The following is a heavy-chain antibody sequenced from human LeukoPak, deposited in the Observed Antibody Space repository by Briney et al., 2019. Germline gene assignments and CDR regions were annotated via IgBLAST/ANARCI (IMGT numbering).Heavy chain of an antibody. CDR1: GFTFSNAW. D-gene: IGHD2-15*01. CDR2: IKSKTDGGTT. V-gene: IGHV3-15*01. J-gene: IGHJ4*02. Sequence: GGSLRLSCAASGFTFSNAWMSWVRQAPGKGLEWVGRIKSKTDGGTTDYAAPVKGRFTISRDDSKNTLYLQMNSLKTEDTAVYYCAKHGPYCSGGSCYFIEGNEYYFDYWGQGTRVTVSS. CDR3: AKHGPYCSGGSCYFIEGNEYYFDY.